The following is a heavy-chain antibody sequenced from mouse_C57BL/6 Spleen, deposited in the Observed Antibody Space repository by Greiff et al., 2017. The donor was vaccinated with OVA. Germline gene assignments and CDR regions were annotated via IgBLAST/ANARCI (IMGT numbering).Heavy chain of an antibody. CDR2: IYPGDGDT. Sequence: VQLQQSGPELVKPGASVKISCKASGYAFSSSWMNWVKQRPGKGLEWIGRIYPGDGDTNYNGKFKGKATLTAYKASSTAYMQLSSLTSEDSAVYFCAREKSFDYWGQGTTLTVSS. V-gene: IGHV1-82*01. CDR1: GYAFSSSW. J-gene: IGHJ2*01. CDR3: AREKSFDY.